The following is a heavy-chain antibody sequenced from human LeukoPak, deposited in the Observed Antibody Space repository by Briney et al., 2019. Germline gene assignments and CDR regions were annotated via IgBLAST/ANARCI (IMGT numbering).Heavy chain of an antibody. CDR3: ARDLADHDYGDSLGY. CDR1: GGTFSSYA. CDR2: IIPIFGTA. Sequence: SVKVSCKASGGTFSSYAISWVRQAPGQGLEWMGGIIPIFGTANYAQKFQGRVTITADESTSTAYMELSSLRSEDTAVYYCARDLADHDYGDSLGYWGQGTLVTVSS. D-gene: IGHD4-17*01. J-gene: IGHJ4*02. V-gene: IGHV1-69*13.